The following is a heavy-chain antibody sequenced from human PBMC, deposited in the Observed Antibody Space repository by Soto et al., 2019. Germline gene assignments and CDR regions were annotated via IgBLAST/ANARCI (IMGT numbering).Heavy chain of an antibody. Sequence: GGSLRLSCAASGFTFSSYAMSWVRQAPGKGLEWVSAISGSGGSTYYADSVKGRFTISRDNSKNTLYLQMNSLRAEDTAVYYCAKARDYYDSSGYHYWGQGTLVTVS. V-gene: IGHV3-23*01. D-gene: IGHD3-22*01. CDR1: GFTFSSYA. J-gene: IGHJ4*02. CDR2: ISGSGGST. CDR3: AKARDYYDSSGYHY.